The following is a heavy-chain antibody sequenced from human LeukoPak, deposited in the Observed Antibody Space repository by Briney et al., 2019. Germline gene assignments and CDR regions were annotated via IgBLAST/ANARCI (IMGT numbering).Heavy chain of an antibody. J-gene: IGHJ5*02. D-gene: IGHD4-11*01. Sequence: SQTLSLTCTVSGGSISSGSYYWSWIRQPAGKGLEWIGRIYTSGSTNYNPSLKSRVTISVDTSKNQFSLKLSSVTAADTAVYYCARDTENPDYPVSWGQGTLVTVSS. CDR2: IYTSGST. V-gene: IGHV4-61*02. CDR3: ARDTENPDYPVS. CDR1: GGSISSGSYY.